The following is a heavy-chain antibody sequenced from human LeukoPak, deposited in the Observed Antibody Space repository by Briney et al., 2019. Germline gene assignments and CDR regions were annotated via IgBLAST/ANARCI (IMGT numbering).Heavy chain of an antibody. CDR2: IYSSGST. CDR1: GFTVSSNY. J-gene: IGHJ3*02. D-gene: IGHD2-15*01. CDR3: ASDLYCSGGSCYPGAFDI. V-gene: IGHV3-66*02. Sequence: GGSLRLSCAASGFTVSSNYMSWVRQAPGKGLEWVSVIYSSGSTYYADSVKGRFTISRDNSKNTLYLQMNSLRAEDTAVYYCASDLYCSGGSCYPGAFDIWGQGTMVTVSS.